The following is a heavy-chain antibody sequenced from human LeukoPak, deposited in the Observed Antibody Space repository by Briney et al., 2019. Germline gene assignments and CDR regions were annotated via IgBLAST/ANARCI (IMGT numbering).Heavy chain of an antibody. CDR1: GGTFSNYA. D-gene: IGHD5-24*01. CDR3: ARTIYGLGWFDP. J-gene: IGHJ5*02. V-gene: IGHV1-69*05. Sequence: SVKVSCKASGGTFSNYAISWVRQAPGQGLEWMGGIIPIFGTANYAQKFQGRVTITTDESTSTAYMELSSLRSEDTAVYYCARTIYGLGWFDPWGQGTLVTVSS. CDR2: IIPIFGTA.